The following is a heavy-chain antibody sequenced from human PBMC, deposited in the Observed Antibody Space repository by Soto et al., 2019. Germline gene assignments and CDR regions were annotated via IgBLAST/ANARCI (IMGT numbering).Heavy chain of an antibody. CDR2: INPNSGGT. CDR1: GYTFTGYY. V-gene: IGHV1-2*04. CDR3: VRAEKAYYDFWSGPGRWFDP. D-gene: IGHD3-3*01. Sequence: ASVKVSCKASGYTFTGYYMHWVRQAPGQGLEWMGWINPNSGGTNYAQKFQGWVTMTRDTSISTAYMELSRLRSDDTAMYYCVRAEKAYYDFWSGPGRWFDPWGQGTLVTVSS. J-gene: IGHJ5*02.